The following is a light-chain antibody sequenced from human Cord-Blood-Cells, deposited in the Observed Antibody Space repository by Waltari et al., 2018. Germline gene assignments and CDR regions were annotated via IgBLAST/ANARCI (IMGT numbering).Light chain of an antibody. CDR2: KAS. V-gene: IGKV1-5*03. CDR1: QSSSSR. J-gene: IGKJ1*01. Sequence: DIQVTPSSSTLPASVGDRVTITCRASQSSSSRLAWYQQKPGKAPKLLIYKASSLESGIPARFSGSGSGTEFTLTISSLQPDDFATYYCQQYNSYSTFGQGTKVEIK. CDR3: QQYNSYST.